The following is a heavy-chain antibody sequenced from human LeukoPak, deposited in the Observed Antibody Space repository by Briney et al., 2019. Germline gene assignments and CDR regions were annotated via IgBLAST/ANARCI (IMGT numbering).Heavy chain of an antibody. D-gene: IGHD4-17*01. V-gene: IGHV5-51*01. CDR2: IYPGDSDT. Sequence: GESLKISCKGSGCSFTGYWIGWVRQMPGKGLEWMGIIYPGDSDTRYSPSFQGQVTISADKSISTAYLQWSSLKASDTAMYYCARDYGGNSYYYGMDVWGQGTTVTVSS. CDR1: GCSFTGYW. CDR3: ARDYGGNSYYYGMDV. J-gene: IGHJ6*02.